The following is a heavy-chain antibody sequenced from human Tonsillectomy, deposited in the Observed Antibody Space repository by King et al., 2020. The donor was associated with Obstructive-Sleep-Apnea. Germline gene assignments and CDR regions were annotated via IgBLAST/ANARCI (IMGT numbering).Heavy chain of an antibody. CDR2: INHSGST. V-gene: IGHV4-34*01. D-gene: IGHD3-22*01. CDR1: GGSFSGYY. J-gene: IGHJ4*02. Sequence: HVQLPQWGAGLLKPSETLSLTCAVYGGSFSGYYWSWIRQPPGKGLEWIGEINHSGSTNYNPSLKSRVTISVDTSKNQFSLKLSSVTAADTAVYYCARSLYYDSSGYYYRYGYWGQGTLVTVSS. CDR3: ARSLYYDSSGYYYRYGY.